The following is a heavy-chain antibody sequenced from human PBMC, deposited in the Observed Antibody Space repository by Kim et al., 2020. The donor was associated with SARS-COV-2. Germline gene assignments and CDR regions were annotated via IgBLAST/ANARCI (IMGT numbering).Heavy chain of an antibody. J-gene: IGHJ4*02. CDR2: IYYSGST. D-gene: IGHD2-15*01. Sequence: SETLSLTCTVSGGSISSSSYYWGWIRQPPGKGLEWIGSIYYSGSTYYKPSLKSRVTISVDTSKNQFSLKLSSVTAADTAVYYCARRSMVGYYFDYWGQGTLVTVSS. CDR3: ARRSMVGYYFDY. CDR1: GGSISSSSYY. V-gene: IGHV4-39*01.